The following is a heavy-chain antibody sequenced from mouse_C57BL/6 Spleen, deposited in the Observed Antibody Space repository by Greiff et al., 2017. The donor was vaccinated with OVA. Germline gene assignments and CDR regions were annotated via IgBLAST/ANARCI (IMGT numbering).Heavy chain of an antibody. J-gene: IGHJ1*03. CDR2: IYPGSGST. CDR3: ARKGYYDWYFDV. CDR1: GYTFTSYW. V-gene: IGHV1-55*01. Sequence: QVQLQQSGAELVKPGASVKMSCKASGYTFTSYWITWVKQRPGQGLEWIGDIYPGSGSTNYNEKFKSKATLTVDTSSSTAYMQLSSLTSEDSAVYDCARKGYYDWYFDVWGTGTTVTVSS. D-gene: IGHD2-3*01.